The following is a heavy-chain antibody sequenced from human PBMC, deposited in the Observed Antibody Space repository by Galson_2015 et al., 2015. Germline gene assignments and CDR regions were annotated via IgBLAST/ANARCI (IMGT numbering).Heavy chain of an antibody. D-gene: IGHD1-26*01. V-gene: IGHV3-7*03. J-gene: IGHJ6*02. CDR2: IKKDGSEK. CDR3: AGGVSPYFYYYGLDV. Sequence: SLRLSCAASGFTFSSYWMNWVRQAPGKGLEWVANIKKDGSEKYHVDSVKGRFTISRDNAKNSLYLQMNSLRAEDTAVYYCAGGVSPYFYYYGLDVWGQGTLVTVSS. CDR1: GFTFSSYW.